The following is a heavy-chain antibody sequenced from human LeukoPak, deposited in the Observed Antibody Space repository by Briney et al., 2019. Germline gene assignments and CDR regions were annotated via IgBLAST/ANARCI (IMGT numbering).Heavy chain of an antibody. Sequence: GASVKVSCKASGGTFISYAISWVRQAPGQGLEWMGGIIPIFGTANYAQKFQGRVTITADESTSTAYMELSSLRSEDTAVYYCARVGGYYVLDYYMDVWGKGTTVTISS. V-gene: IGHV1-69*13. CDR1: GGTFISYA. CDR3: ARVGGYYVLDYYMDV. D-gene: IGHD3-22*01. CDR2: IIPIFGTA. J-gene: IGHJ6*03.